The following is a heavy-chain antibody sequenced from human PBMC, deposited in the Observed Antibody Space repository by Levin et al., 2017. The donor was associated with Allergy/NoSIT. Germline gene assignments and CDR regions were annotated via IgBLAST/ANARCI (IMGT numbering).Heavy chain of an antibody. J-gene: IGHJ4*02. CDR1: GFTFSSYA. CDR2: ILDSGVST. CDR3: AKFLSGWAFDY. V-gene: IGHV3-23*01. D-gene: IGHD6-19*01. Sequence: SCAASGFTFSSYAMSWVRQAPGKGLEWVSAILDSGVSTYYADSVQGRFTISRDNSKNTLYLQMNSLRAEDTAVYYCAKFLSGWAFDYWGQGTLVTVSS.